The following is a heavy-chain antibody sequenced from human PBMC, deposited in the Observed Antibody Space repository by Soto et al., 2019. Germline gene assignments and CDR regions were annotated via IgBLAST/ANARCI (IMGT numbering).Heavy chain of an antibody. CDR1: GGTFSSYA. Sequence: QVQLVQSGAEVKKPGSSVKVSCKASGGTFSSYAISWVRQAPGQGLEWMGGIIPIFGTANYAQKFQGRVTITADESTSTAYMELSSLRSEDTAVYYCAISVVVAATQSTGHYYYGMDVWGQGTTVTV. CDR2: IIPIFGTA. V-gene: IGHV1-69*12. CDR3: AISVVVAATQSTGHYYYGMDV. J-gene: IGHJ6*02. D-gene: IGHD2-15*01.